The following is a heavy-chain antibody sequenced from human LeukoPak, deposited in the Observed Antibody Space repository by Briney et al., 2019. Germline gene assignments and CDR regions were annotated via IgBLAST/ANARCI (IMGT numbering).Heavy chain of an antibody. CDR3: AKDKIFRYLDY. Sequence: GGSLRLSCAASGLTFSNHGMHWVRQAPGKGLEWVAMITSDGNNKYYADSVKDRFTISRDGSKNTLYLQMNSLRDEDTAVYYCAKDKIFRYLDYWGQGVLVTVTS. J-gene: IGHJ4*02. CDR1: GLTFSNHG. V-gene: IGHV3-30*18. CDR2: ITSDGNNK. D-gene: IGHD2/OR15-2a*01.